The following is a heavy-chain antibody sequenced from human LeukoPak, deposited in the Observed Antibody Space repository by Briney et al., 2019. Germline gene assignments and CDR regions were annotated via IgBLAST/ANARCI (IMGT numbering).Heavy chain of an antibody. CDR1: GGSFSGYS. CDR3: AGTPGGGSSLERYYGMDV. CDR2: IYHSGST. Sequence: SETLSLTCAVYGGSFSGYSWSWIRQPPGKGLEWIGYIYHSGSTYYNPSLKSRVTISVDRSKNQFSLKLSSVTAADTAVYYCAGTPGGGSSLERYYGMDVWGQGTTVTVSS. V-gene: IGHV4-30-2*01. D-gene: IGHD6-13*01. J-gene: IGHJ6*02.